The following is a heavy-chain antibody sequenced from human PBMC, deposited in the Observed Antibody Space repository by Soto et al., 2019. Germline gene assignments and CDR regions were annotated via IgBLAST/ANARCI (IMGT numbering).Heavy chain of an antibody. J-gene: IGHJ5*02. CDR3: ARDPSTGAGNCFGP. CDR2: IYYCGST. Sequence: SLSLTCTVSGGPLSSGGKYWSWILQHPGKGLEWIGYIYYCGSTYYNPSLKSRVTISVDTSKNQFSLKLSSVTAAVTAVYYCARDPSTGAGNCFGPWVQVSPFLVSP. V-gene: IGHV4-31*03. CDR1: GGPLSSGGKY. D-gene: IGHD1-26*01.